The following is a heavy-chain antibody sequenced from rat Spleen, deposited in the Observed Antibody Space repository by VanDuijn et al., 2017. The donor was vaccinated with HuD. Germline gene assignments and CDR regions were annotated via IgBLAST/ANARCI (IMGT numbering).Heavy chain of an antibody. J-gene: IGHJ3*01. Sequence: QVQLKESGPGLVQPSETLSLTCTVPGFSLTSYRVRWVRQPSGKGPEWMGRMWYDGDTAYNPPLKSRLSIRRDTSKNQVFLKMNSLQTDDTGTYDCTRDRPNYGGYNELWFVYWGQGTLVTVSS. V-gene: IGHV2-63*01. CDR2: MWYDGDT. D-gene: IGHD1-11*01. CDR1: GFSLTSYR. CDR3: TRDRPNYGGYNELWFVY.